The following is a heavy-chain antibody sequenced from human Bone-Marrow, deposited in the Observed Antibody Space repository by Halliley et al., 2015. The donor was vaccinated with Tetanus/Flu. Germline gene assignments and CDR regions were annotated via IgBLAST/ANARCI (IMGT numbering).Heavy chain of an antibody. CDR1: GFSFSDYG. CDR3: AKEARVAVARVYFDY. D-gene: IGHD6-19*01. Sequence: SLRLSCVASGFSFSDYGLHWVRQAPGKGLEWVALIAYDGENKYYGDSVKGRFTFSRDNSKNTLYLQMNSLRPEDTGVYYCAKEARVAVARVYFDYWGQGTLVTVSS. J-gene: IGHJ4*02. CDR2: IAYDGENK. V-gene: IGHV3-30*18.